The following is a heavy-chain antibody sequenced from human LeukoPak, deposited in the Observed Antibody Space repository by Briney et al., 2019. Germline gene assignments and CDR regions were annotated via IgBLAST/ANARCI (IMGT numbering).Heavy chain of an antibody. J-gene: IGHJ6*02. CDR3: ARGPERTGVGTRYYYDMDV. CDR2: ISYDGSNK. Sequence: PGGSLRLSCAASGFTFTSYAMTWVRQATGKGLEWVAVISYDGSNKYYADSVKGRFTISRDNSKNTLYLQMNSLRAEDTAVYYCARGPERTGVGTRYYYDMDVWGQGTTVTVSS. V-gene: IGHV3-30-3*01. CDR1: GFTFTSYA. D-gene: IGHD2-8*01.